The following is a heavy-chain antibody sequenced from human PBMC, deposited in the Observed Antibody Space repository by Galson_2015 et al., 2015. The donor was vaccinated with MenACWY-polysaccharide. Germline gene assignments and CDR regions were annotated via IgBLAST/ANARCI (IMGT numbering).Heavy chain of an antibody. CDR2: VNQDGGVK. D-gene: IGHD3-16*01. Sequence: SLRLSCAASGFTFSNFWMSWVRQVPGEGLEWVASVNQDGGVKYYVDSVKGRFTVSRDNAKNSLYLQMNSLRAEDTTVYFCARNHVMGVPWFDYWRQGTLVTISS. CDR3: ARNHVMGVPWFDY. J-gene: IGHJ4*02. V-gene: IGHV3-7*01. CDR1: GFTFSNFW.